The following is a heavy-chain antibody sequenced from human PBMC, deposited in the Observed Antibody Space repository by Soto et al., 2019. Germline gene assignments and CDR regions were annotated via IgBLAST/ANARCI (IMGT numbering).Heavy chain of an antibody. Sequence: GESLKISCAASGFTFSDYYMSWIRQAPGKGLEWVSYISSSSSYTNYADSVKGRFTISRDNAKNSLYLQMNSLRAEDTAVYYCARDHSSSSSGMDVWGQGTTVTVSS. CDR1: GFTFSDYY. CDR2: ISSSSSYT. CDR3: ARDHSSSSSGMDV. J-gene: IGHJ6*02. D-gene: IGHD6-13*01. V-gene: IGHV3-11*06.